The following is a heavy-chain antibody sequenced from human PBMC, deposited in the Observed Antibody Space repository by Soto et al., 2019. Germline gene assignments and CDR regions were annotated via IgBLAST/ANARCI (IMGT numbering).Heavy chain of an antibody. Sequence: SETLSLTCTVSGGSISSSSYYWGWIRQPPGKGLEWIGSIYYSGSTYYNPSLKSRVTISVDTSKNQFSLKLSSVTAADTAVYYCATGAVRYFDWLSTSDAFDIWGQGTMVTVSS. D-gene: IGHD3-9*01. CDR2: IYYSGST. J-gene: IGHJ3*02. V-gene: IGHV4-39*01. CDR3: ATGAVRYFDWLSTSDAFDI. CDR1: GGSISSSSYY.